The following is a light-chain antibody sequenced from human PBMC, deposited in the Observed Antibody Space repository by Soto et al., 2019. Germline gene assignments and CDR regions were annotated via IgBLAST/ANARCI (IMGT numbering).Light chain of an antibody. CDR1: QSVRDSY. J-gene: IGKJ2*01. V-gene: IGKV3-20*01. Sequence: ETVWTQSPGTLSLSPGERATLSCRASQSVRDSYLAWYQQKPGHAPRLLIYGVSSRATGIPDRFSGSGSGPDFTLTISRLEPEDFAVYYCQHYGTSLYTFGQGTKVEIK. CDR3: QHYGTSLYT. CDR2: GVS.